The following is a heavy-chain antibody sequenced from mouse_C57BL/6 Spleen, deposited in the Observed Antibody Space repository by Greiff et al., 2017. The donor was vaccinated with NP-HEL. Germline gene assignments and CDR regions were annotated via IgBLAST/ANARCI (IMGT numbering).Heavy chain of an antibody. CDR3: ARLANWAFAY. J-gene: IGHJ3*01. Sequence: VKLQESGPELVKPGASVKISCKASGYAFSSSWMNWVKQRPGKGLEWIGRIYPGDGDTNYNGKFKGKATLTADKSSSTAYMQLSSLTSEDSAVYFCARLANWAFAYWGQGTLVTVSA. V-gene: IGHV1-82*01. CDR1: GYAFSSSW. D-gene: IGHD4-1*01. CDR2: IYPGDGDT.